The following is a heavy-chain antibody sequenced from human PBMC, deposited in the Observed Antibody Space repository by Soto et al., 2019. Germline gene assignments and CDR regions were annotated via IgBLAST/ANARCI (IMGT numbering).Heavy chain of an antibody. Sequence: SETLSLTCTVSGGSISSYYWSWIRQPPGKGLEWIGYIYYSGSTNYNPSLKSRVTISVDTSKNQFSPKLSSVTAADTAVYYCAREEEGATSAFDYWGQGTLVTVSS. J-gene: IGHJ4*02. D-gene: IGHD1-26*01. CDR3: AREEEGATSAFDY. CDR2: IYYSGST. V-gene: IGHV4-59*01. CDR1: GGSISSYY.